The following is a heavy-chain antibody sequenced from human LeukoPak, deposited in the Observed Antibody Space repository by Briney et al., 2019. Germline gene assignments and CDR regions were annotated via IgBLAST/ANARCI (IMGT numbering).Heavy chain of an antibody. D-gene: IGHD3-10*01. CDR1: GFTFNSYA. V-gene: IGHV3-7*03. J-gene: IGHJ4*02. CDR3: VRAIGANVSY. Sequence: PGGSLRLSCAASGFTFNSYAMHWVRQAPGKGLVWVANIKQDGSEKYYVDSVKGRFTISRDNADNSLYLQMNSLRAEDTAVYYCVRAIGANVSYWGQGTLVTVSS. CDR2: IKQDGSEK.